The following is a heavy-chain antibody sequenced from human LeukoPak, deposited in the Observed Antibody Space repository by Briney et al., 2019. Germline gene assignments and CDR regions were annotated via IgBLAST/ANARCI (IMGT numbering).Heavy chain of an antibody. Sequence: SVKVSCKASGGTYSSYGISWVRQAPGQGIEWMGGIIPIFGTANYAQKFQGRVTITADESTSTAYMELSSLRSEDTAVYYCARPYSSSSYYYGMDVWGQGTTVTVSS. CDR2: IIPIFGTA. CDR3: ARPYSSSSYYYGMDV. V-gene: IGHV1-69*01. CDR1: GGTYSSYG. J-gene: IGHJ6*02. D-gene: IGHD6-6*01.